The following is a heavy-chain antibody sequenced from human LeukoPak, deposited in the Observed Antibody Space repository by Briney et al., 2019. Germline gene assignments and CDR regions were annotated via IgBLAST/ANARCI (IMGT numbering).Heavy chain of an antibody. CDR1: GYTFTGYY. J-gene: IGHJ3*02. Sequence: ASVKVSCKASGYTFTGYYMHWVRQAPGQGLEWMGWINPNSGGTNYAQKFQGRVTMTRDTSISTAYMELSRLRSDDTAVYYCARVQPRGGDAFDIWGQGTMVTVSS. CDR2: INPNSGGT. V-gene: IGHV1-2*02. CDR3: ARVQPRGGDAFDI. D-gene: IGHD2-15*01.